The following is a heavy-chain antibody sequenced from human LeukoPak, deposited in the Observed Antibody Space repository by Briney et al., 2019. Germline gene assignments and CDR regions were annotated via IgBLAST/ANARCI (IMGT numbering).Heavy chain of an antibody. Sequence: PSETLSLTCTVSGGSISSSSYYWGWIRQPPGKGLEWIGSIYYSGSTYYNPSLKSRVTISVDTSKNQFSLKLSSVTAADTAVYYCARVAEYPDGDIVALPWYFDYWGQGTLVTVSS. D-gene: IGHD5-12*01. CDR3: ARVAEYPDGDIVALPWYFDY. CDR1: GGSISSSSYY. J-gene: IGHJ4*02. CDR2: IYYSGST. V-gene: IGHV4-39*07.